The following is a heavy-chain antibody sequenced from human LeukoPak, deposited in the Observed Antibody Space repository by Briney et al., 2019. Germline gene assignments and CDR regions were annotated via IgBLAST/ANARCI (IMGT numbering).Heavy chain of an antibody. CDR1: GGSFSSHF. J-gene: IGHJ4*02. Sequence: SETLSLTCTVSGGSFSSHFWSWVRQSPEKGLEWIGYVYYIGSTNYNPSLKSRVAMSVDTSKNQFSLKLTSVTAADTAVYYCAGQRWLQSFDLWGQGTLVTISS. D-gene: IGHD5-24*01. V-gene: IGHV4-59*08. CDR3: AGQRWLQSFDL. CDR2: VYYIGST.